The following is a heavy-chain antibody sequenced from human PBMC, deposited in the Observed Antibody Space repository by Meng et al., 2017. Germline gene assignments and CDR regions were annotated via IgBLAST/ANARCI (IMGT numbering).Heavy chain of an antibody. D-gene: IGHD3-22*01. CDR1: GFTFSSYA. CDR2: ISYDGSNK. V-gene: IGHV3-30*01. J-gene: IGHJ4*02. Sequence: QVRLVGSGGGVVQPGRSLRLSCAASGFTFSSYAMHWVRQAPGKGLEWVAVISYDGSNKYYADSVKGRFTISRDNSKNTLYLQMNSLRAEDTAVYYCARAEYYYDSSDYWGQGTLVTVSS. CDR3: ARAEYYYDSSDY.